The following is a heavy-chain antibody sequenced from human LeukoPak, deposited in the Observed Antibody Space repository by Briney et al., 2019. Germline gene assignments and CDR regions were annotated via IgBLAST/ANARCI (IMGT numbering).Heavy chain of an antibody. CDR3: ARALKDLRRRIGGTTTFEYYYYMDV. D-gene: IGHD1-26*01. J-gene: IGHJ6*03. Sequence: GGSLRLSCAASGFTFDDYAMHWVRQAPGKGLEWVSLISWDGGSTYYADSVKGRFTISRDNSKNSLYLQMNSLRAEDTAVYYCARALKDLRRRIGGTTTFEYYYYMDVWGKGTTVIISS. V-gene: IGHV3-43D*03. CDR1: GFTFDDYA. CDR2: ISWDGGST.